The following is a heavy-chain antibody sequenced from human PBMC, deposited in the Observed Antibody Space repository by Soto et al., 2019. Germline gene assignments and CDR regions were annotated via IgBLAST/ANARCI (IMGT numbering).Heavy chain of an antibody. J-gene: IGHJ4*02. Sequence: EVQLVESGGGLVQPGGSLRLSCAASGFTFSSYWMHWVRQAPGKGLVWVSRVKSDGSSTSYADSVKGRFTISRDNAKNTLYLKMNSLRAEDTAVYYCARGAKGQWLVDYGGQGTLVTVSS. CDR3: ARGAKGQWLVDY. CDR2: VKSDGSST. V-gene: IGHV3-74*01. D-gene: IGHD6-19*01. CDR1: GFTFSSYW.